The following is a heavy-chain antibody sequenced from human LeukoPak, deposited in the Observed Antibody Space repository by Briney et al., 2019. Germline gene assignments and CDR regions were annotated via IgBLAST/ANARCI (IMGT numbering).Heavy chain of an antibody. CDR3: ARHAPGYYDY. Sequence: PSQTLSLTCTVYGGSISSGDYYWSWIRQPPGKGLEWIGYIYYTGSTTYNPSLESRLTISVDTSKNQFSLNLSSVTAADTAVYYCARHAPGYYDYWGQGTLVTVSS. CDR2: IYYTGST. V-gene: IGHV4-30-4*08. CDR1: GGSISSGDYY. D-gene: IGHD2-2*01. J-gene: IGHJ4*02.